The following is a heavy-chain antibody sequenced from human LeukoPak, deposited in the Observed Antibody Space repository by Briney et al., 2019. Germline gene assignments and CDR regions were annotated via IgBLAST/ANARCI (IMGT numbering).Heavy chain of an antibody. CDR3: AIGIVATIPLDAFDI. CDR2: INPSGGST. Sequence: ASVKVSCKASGYTFTSYYMHWVRQAPGQGLEWMGIINPSGGSTSYAQKFQGRVTMTRDTSTSTAYMELSSLRSEDTAVYYCAIGIVATIPLDAFDIWGQGTMVTVSS. CDR1: GYTFTSYY. J-gene: IGHJ3*02. V-gene: IGHV1-46*01. D-gene: IGHD5-12*01.